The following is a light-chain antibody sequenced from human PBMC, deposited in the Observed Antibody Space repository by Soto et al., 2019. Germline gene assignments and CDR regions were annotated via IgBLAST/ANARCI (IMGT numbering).Light chain of an antibody. CDR2: GAS. V-gene: IGKV3-20*01. CDR3: QQYGSSPRVT. Sequence: EIVLTQSPGTLSLSPGERASVSCRASQSVYISYLAWFQQKPGQAPRLLIYGASSRATGIPDRFSGSGSGTDFTLTISRLEPEDFAVYYCQQYGSSPRVTFGPGTKVDIK. CDR1: QSVYISY. J-gene: IGKJ3*01.